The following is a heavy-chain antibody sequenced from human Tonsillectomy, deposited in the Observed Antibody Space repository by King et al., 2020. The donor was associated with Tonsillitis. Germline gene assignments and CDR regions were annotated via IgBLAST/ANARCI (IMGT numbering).Heavy chain of an antibody. CDR1: GFTFNDYG. CDR3: AKRHHDSSGYYSGFDS. V-gene: IGHV3-30*02. CDR2: IRDDGSNK. D-gene: IGHD3-22*01. J-gene: IGHJ4*02. Sequence: VQLVESGGGVVQPGGSLRLSCAPSGFTFNDYGMSWIRQAPGKALEWVAYIRDDGSNKYYADSVTGRFTISRDNSGNKLYLQMNSLRTEDTAVYYCAKRHHDSSGYYSGFDSWGQGTLVTVSS.